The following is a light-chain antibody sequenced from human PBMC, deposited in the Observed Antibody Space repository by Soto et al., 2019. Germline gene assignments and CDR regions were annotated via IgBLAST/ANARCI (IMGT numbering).Light chain of an antibody. Sequence: IQLTQSPSSLSASVGDKVTISCRASQAISSALAWCQQRPGKAPMVLIYDASILESGVPSRFSGSGSGTDFTLTISSLQPEDFATYYCQQFNSYPLTFGGGTKVEIE. CDR2: DAS. CDR3: QQFNSYPLT. J-gene: IGKJ4*01. CDR1: QAISSA. V-gene: IGKV1-13*02.